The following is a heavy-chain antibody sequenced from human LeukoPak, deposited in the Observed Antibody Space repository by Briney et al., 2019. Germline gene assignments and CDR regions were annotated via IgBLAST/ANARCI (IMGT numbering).Heavy chain of an antibody. J-gene: IGHJ4*02. D-gene: IGHD1-26*01. CDR3: AMNQWELLVFDY. CDR1: GYTFTSYY. Sequence: APVKVSCKASGYTFTSYYMHWVRQAPGQGLEWMGLTNPSGGSTSYAQKFRGRVTMTRDTSTSTVYMELSSLRSEDTPVYYCAMNQWELLVFDYWGQGTLVTVSS. CDR2: TNPSGGST. V-gene: IGHV1-46*01.